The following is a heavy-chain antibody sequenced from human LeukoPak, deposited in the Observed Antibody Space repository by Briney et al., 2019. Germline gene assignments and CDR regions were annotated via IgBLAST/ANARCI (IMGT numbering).Heavy chain of an antibody. V-gene: IGHV5-51*01. CDR1: GYTFTSYW. Sequence: GESLKISCKVSGYTFTSYWIGWVRQRPGKGLEWMGIIFPGDSDTRYSPSFQGQVTISADKSISTAYLQWISLKASDTAMYYCARSYDILTGLDYWGQGTLVTVSS. D-gene: IGHD3-9*01. CDR3: ARSYDILTGLDY. J-gene: IGHJ4*02. CDR2: IFPGDSDT.